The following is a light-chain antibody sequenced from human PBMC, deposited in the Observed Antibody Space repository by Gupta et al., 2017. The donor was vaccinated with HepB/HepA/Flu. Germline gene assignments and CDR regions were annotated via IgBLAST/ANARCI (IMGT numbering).Light chain of an antibody. J-gene: IGLJ2*01. V-gene: IGLV2-14*01. Sequence: HSALTQPASVSGFPGQSITISCTGTSSDFGDFNHVSWYQQHPGKAPKLLISEVSNRPSMLSNRFFGSKSGKTASLTISGLQTEDEADYYCSSFTYTTTLVVFGGGTKVTVL. CDR3: SSFTYTTTLVV. CDR1: SSDFGDFNH. CDR2: EVS.